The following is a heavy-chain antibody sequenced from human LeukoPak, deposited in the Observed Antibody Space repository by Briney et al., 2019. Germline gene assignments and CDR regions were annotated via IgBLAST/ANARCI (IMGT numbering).Heavy chain of an antibody. V-gene: IGHV1-18*01. CDR3: ARSYASSWYWNWFDP. D-gene: IGHD6-13*01. J-gene: IGHJ5*02. CDR2: ISAYNGNT. CDR1: GYMFTSYG. Sequence: GASVKVSCKASGYMFTSYGISWVRQAPGQGLEWMGWISAYNGNTNYAQKLQGRVTMTTDTSTSTAYMELRSLRSDDTAVYYCARSYASSWYWNWFDPWGQGTLVTVSS.